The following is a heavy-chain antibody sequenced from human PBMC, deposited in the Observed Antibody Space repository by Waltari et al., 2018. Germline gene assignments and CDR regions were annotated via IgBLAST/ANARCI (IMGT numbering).Heavy chain of an antibody. CDR3: ATSPGGGGF. D-gene: IGHD2-21*01. V-gene: IGHV3-66*01. CDR1: GFTVRHNY. Sequence: EVQLVESGGGLVQPGESLRLFCAACGFTVRHNYMSWVRQGPGKGLEGVSVIYSGGSTQYADSLKGRFTITRDSSKNTLYLQMNSLRVEDTAVYYCATSPGGGGFWGQGTLVTVSS. CDR2: IYSGGST. J-gene: IGHJ4*02.